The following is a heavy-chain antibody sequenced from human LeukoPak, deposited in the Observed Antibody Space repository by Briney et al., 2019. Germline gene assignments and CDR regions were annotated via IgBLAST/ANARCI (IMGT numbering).Heavy chain of an antibody. CDR3: ATLIAAAGTGVNWFDP. V-gene: IGHV1-2*02. CDR1: GYTFTGYY. Sequence: RASVKVSCKASGYTFTGYYMHWVRQAPGQGLEWMGWINPNSGGTNYAQKFQGRVTMTRDTSISTAYMELSRLRSDDTAVYYCATLIAAAGTGVNWFDPWGRGTLVTVSS. CDR2: INPNSGGT. J-gene: IGHJ5*02. D-gene: IGHD6-13*01.